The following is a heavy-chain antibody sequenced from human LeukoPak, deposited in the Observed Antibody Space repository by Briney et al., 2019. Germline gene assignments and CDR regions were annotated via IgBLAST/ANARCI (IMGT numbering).Heavy chain of an antibody. D-gene: IGHD6-19*01. Sequence: GGSLRLSCAASGFTFSSYGMHWVRQAPGKGLEWVAFIRYDGSNKYYADSVKGRFTISRDNSKNTLYLQMNSLRAEDTAVYYCAKEGNVYSSGWYDGPPLFDYWGQGTLVTVSS. CDR1: GFTFSSYG. CDR3: AKEGNVYSSGWYDGPPLFDY. CDR2: IRYDGSNK. J-gene: IGHJ4*02. V-gene: IGHV3-30*02.